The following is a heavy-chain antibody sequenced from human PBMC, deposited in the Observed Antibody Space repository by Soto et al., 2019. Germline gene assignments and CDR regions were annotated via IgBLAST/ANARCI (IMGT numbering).Heavy chain of an antibody. J-gene: IGHJ4*02. CDR2: IWYDGSNK. D-gene: IGHD3-10*01. Sequence: QVQLVESGGGVVQPGRSLRLSCAASGFTFSSYGMHWVRQAPGKGLEWVAVIWYDGSNKYYADSVKGRFTISRDNSKNTLYLQMNSLRAEDTAVYYCAREDYGSGSDDYWGQGTLVTVSS. V-gene: IGHV3-33*01. CDR3: AREDYGSGSDDY. CDR1: GFTFSSYG.